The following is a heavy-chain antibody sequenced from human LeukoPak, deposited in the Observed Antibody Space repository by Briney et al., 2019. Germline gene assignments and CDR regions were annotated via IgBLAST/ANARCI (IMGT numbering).Heavy chain of an antibody. CDR2: ISGSGGST. CDR3: AKRAFYDSGSYNGMDV. Sequence: GGSLRLSCAASGFTFSSYAMSWVRQAPGKGLEWVSAISGSGGSTYYADSVKGRFTISRDNSKNTLYLQMNSLRAEDTAVYYCAKRAFYDSGSYNGMDVWGQGTTVTVSS. CDR1: GFTFSSYA. D-gene: IGHD3-10*01. V-gene: IGHV3-23*01. J-gene: IGHJ6*02.